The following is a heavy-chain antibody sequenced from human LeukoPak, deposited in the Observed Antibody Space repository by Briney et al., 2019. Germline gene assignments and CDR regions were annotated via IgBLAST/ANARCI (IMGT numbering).Heavy chain of an antibody. Sequence: PSETLSLTCAVSGYSISSGYYWSWIRQPPGKGLEWIGYIYYSGSTNYNPSLKSRVTISVDTSKNQFSLKLSSVTAADTAVYYCARLNSNYDANWFDPWGQGTLVTVSS. CDR3: ARLNSNYDANWFDP. CDR2: IYYSGST. D-gene: IGHD4-11*01. V-gene: IGHV4-38-2*01. J-gene: IGHJ5*02. CDR1: GYSISSGYY.